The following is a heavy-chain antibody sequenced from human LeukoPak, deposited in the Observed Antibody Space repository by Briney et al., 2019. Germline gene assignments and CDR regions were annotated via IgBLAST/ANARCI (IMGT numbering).Heavy chain of an antibody. CDR1: GGSISSSSYY. CDR2: IYHSGST. D-gene: IGHD3-22*01. V-gene: IGHV4-39*01. J-gene: IGHJ5*02. Sequence: SETLSLTCTVSGGSISSSSYYWGWIRQPPGKGLEWIGSIYHSGSTYYNPSLQSRVTIAVETSKNQFSLKLSSVTAADTAVYYCATTYYYDSSGSHDRFDPWGQGTLVTVSS. CDR3: ATTYYYDSSGSHDRFDP.